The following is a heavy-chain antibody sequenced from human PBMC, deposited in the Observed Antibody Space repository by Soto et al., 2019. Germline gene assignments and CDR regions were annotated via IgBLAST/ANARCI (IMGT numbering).Heavy chain of an antibody. CDR1: DFTFTSYA. V-gene: IGHV3-23*01. J-gene: IGHJ4*02. CDR2: VGSDGGST. CDR3: AKDVCGSGTFCHFDY. Sequence: AASDFTFTSYAMSWVRQAPGKGLEWVSAVGSDGGSTYYADSVRGRFTVSRDNSQNTLYLQMNNLRAEDTAVYYCAKDVCGSGTFCHFDYWGQGTLVTVSS. D-gene: IGHD3-10*01.